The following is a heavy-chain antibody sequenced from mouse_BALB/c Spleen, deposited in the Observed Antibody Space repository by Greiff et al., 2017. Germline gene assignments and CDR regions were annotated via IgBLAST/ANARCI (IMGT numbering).Heavy chain of an antibody. D-gene: IGHD1-1*01. V-gene: IGHV7-3*02. Sequence: EVKLVESGGGLVQPGGSLRLSCATSGFTFTDYYMSWVRQPPGKALEWLGFIRNKANGYTTEYSASVKGRFTISRDNSQSILYLQMNTLRAEDSATYYCARDITTVGDYFDYWGQGTTLTVSS. CDR2: IRNKANGYTT. CDR1: GFTFTDYY. J-gene: IGHJ2*01. CDR3: ARDITTVGDYFDY.